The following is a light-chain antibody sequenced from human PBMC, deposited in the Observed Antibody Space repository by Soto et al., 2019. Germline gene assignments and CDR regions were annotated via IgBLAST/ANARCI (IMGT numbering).Light chain of an antibody. CDR3: SSYAGSNNRGV. CDR1: STDVGGYNY. V-gene: IGLV2-8*01. Sequence: QSALTQPPSASGSPGQSVTISCTGTSTDVGGYNYISWYQHHPGKGPKLIIYEVSERPSGVPGRFSGSKSGNTASLTVSGLQAEDEADYYCSSYAGSNNRGVFGSGTKVTVL. CDR2: EVS. J-gene: IGLJ1*01.